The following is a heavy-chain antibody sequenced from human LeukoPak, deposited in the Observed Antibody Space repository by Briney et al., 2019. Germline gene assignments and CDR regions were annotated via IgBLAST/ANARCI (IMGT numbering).Heavy chain of an antibody. Sequence: SETLSLTCTVSGGSISSYYWSWIRQPPGKGLEWIGYIYYSGSTNYNPSLKSRVTISVDTSKNQFSLKLSSVTAADTAVYYCARFSGYSYPYYYCMDVWGKGTTVTVSS. D-gene: IGHD5-18*01. CDR3: ARFSGYSYPYYYCMDV. V-gene: IGHV4-59*01. CDR1: GGSISSYY. CDR2: IYYSGST. J-gene: IGHJ6*03.